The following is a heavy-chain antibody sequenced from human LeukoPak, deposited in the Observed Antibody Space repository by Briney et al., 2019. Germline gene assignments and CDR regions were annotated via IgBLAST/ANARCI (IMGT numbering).Heavy chain of an antibody. Sequence: PSETLSLTCTVSGGSISSSSYYWGWIRQPPGKGLEWIGSIYYSGSTYYNPSLKSRVTISVDTSKNQFSLKLSSVTAADTAVYYCARLPFTSCYDYWGQGTLVTVFS. D-gene: IGHD2-2*01. CDR3: ARLPFTSCYDY. CDR1: GGSISSSSYY. V-gene: IGHV4-39*01. CDR2: IYYSGST. J-gene: IGHJ4*02.